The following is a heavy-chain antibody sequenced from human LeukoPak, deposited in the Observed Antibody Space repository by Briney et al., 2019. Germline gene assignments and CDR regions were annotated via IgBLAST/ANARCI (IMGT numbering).Heavy chain of an antibody. J-gene: IGHJ4*02. CDR2: IKQDGREK. CDR1: GFTFSSYW. D-gene: IGHD3-10*01. Sequence: PGGSLRLSCAASGFTFSSYWMSWVRQAPGKGLEWVANIKQDGREKHYVDSVKGRFTISRDNANNALYLQMNSLRAEDTAVYYCARVDGLAAYYYGSGSSGFDYWGQGTLVTVSS. V-gene: IGHV3-7*01. CDR3: ARVDGLAAYYYGSGSSGFDY.